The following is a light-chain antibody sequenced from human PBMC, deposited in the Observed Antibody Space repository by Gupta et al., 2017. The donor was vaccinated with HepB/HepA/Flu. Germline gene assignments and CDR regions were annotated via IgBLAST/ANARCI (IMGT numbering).Light chain of an antibody. V-gene: IGLV1-44*01. J-gene: IGLJ3*02. Sequence: QSVLTQLPSASGTPGRRVTTCCTGSGSIISNNSVIWHQHLPGTAPKLLIYNNNHRPSGVPNRFSGSKSGTTASLTISGLRSEDEADYYCATWNDSRTGRVFGGGTRLTVL. CDR2: NNN. CDR3: ATWNDSRTGRV. CDR1: GSIISNNS.